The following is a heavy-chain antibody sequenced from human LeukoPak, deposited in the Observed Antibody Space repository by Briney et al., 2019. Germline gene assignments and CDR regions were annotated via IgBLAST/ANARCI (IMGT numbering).Heavy chain of an antibody. Sequence: PSETLSLICTVSGGSISSGSYYWSWIRQPAGKGLEWIGRIYTSGSTNYNPSLKSRVTISVDTSKNQFSLKLSSVTAADTAVYYCATAGVGYGYDEGMGYWGQGTLVTVSS. J-gene: IGHJ4*02. CDR1: GGSISSGSYY. CDR3: ATAGVGYGYDEGMGY. D-gene: IGHD5-18*01. CDR2: IYTSGST. V-gene: IGHV4-61*02.